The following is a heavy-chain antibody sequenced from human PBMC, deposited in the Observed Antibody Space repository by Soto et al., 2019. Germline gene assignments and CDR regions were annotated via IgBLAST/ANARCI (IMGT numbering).Heavy chain of an antibody. J-gene: IGHJ4*02. CDR3: AKDDYGDYRLDY. Sequence: GGSLRLSCAASGFTFSSYGMHWVRQAPAKGLEWVAVISFDGRNKYYVDSVKGRFTISRDNSRNTLYLQMSSLRADDTAVYYCAKDDYGDYRLDYWGQGTRVTVSS. V-gene: IGHV3-30*18. CDR1: GFTFSSYG. CDR2: ISFDGRNK. D-gene: IGHD4-17*01.